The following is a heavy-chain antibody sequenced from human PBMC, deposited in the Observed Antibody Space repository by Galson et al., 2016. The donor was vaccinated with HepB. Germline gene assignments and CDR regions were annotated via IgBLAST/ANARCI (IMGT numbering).Heavy chain of an antibody. CDR1: GFTFTDYA. Sequence: SLRLSCAASGFTFTDYAMHWVRQGPGKGLEWVSGISWNSGIVGYADSVRGRISISRDNAKKSLFLQMNSVRPDDTAVYYCAKDMSSAAYYFDHWGLGTLVTVSS. J-gene: IGHJ4*02. CDR2: ISWNSGIV. CDR3: AKDMSSAAYYFDH. V-gene: IGHV3-9*01. D-gene: IGHD2-2*01.